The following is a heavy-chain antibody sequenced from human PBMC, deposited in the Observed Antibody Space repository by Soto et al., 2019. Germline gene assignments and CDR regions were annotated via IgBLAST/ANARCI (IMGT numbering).Heavy chain of an antibody. J-gene: IGHJ4*02. D-gene: IGHD3-10*01. CDR2: VYSSGTT. CDR1: GGSINSYW. Sequence: PSETLSLTCRVSGGSINSYWWSWIRQPAGKGLEWIGRVYSSGTTDYNPSLNSRATLSVETSKNQFSLKLSSVTAADTAEYYCARDIGSYAYGEGYWGQGIQVTVSS. CDR3: ARDIGSYAYGEGY. V-gene: IGHV4-4*07.